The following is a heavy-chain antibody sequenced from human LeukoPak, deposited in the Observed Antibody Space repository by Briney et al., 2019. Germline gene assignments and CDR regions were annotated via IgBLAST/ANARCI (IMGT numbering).Heavy chain of an antibody. CDR3: VRGYVWGTSDPDY. V-gene: IGHV3-7*04. CDR2: IKEDGSEK. CDR1: GFRIRNSW. Sequence: GGSLRLSCAASGFRIRNSWLGCFRQTPRKELEWLGNIKEDGSEKYYLDSMKGRFTISRDNTHSSVFLQMNSLRAEDTAIYYCVRGYVWGTSDPDYWGQGTLVTVSS. J-gene: IGHJ4*02. D-gene: IGHD3-16*01.